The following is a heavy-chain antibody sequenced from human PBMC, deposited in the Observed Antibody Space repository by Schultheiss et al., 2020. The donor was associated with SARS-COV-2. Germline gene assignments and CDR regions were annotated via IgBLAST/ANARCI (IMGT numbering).Heavy chain of an antibody. D-gene: IGHD3-22*01. CDR3: ARDGYYDSSGYYLYYFDY. CDR1: GFTFSDYY. Sequence: GGSLRLSCAASGFTFSDYYMSWIRQAPGKGLEWVSYISSSGSTIYYADSVKGRFTISRDNAKNSLYLQMNSLRAEDTAVYYCARDGYYDSSGYYLYYFDYWGQGTLVTVSS. CDR2: ISSSGSTI. J-gene: IGHJ4*02. V-gene: IGHV3-11*04.